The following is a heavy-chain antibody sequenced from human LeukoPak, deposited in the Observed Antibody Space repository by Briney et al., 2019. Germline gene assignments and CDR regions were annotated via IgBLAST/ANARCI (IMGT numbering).Heavy chain of an antibody. CDR1: GFTFSSYW. D-gene: IGHD4-17*01. CDR3: ARDCTPIYGDCQPDY. J-gene: IGHJ4*02. V-gene: IGHV3-74*01. Sequence: GGSLRLSCAASGFTFSSYWMHWVRQAPGKRLVWVSRINTDGSSTSYADSVKGRFTISRDNAKNTLYLQMNSLRAEDTAVYYCARDCTPIYGDCQPDYWGQGTLVTVSS. CDR2: INTDGSST.